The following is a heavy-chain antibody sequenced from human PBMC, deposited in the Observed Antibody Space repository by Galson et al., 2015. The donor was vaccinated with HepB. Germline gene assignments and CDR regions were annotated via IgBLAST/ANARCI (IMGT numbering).Heavy chain of an antibody. Sequence: SLRLSCAASGFTFNIYTMHWVCQAPGKGLEWVATISSAGDIRYYADSVKGRFTISRDNSKNMLYLQMNSLRAEDTAVYYCTRDAMGRGSGSYTPRYMDVWGKGTTVTVS. CDR2: ISSAGDIR. D-gene: IGHD1-26*01. J-gene: IGHJ6*03. CDR3: TRDAMGRGSGSYTPRYMDV. V-gene: IGHV3-30-3*01. CDR1: GFTFNIYT.